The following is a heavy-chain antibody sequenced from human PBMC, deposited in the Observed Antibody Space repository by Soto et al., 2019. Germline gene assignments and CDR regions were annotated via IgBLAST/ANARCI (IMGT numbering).Heavy chain of an antibody. J-gene: IGHJ6*02. D-gene: IGHD2-2*01. V-gene: IGHV1-46*01. CDR3: ARYHGYYYYSMDV. CDR1: GYTFTGYS. Sequence: GASVKVSCKASGYTFTGYSMHWVRQAPGQGLEWMGIINPSGGSTSYAQKFQGRVTMTRDTSTSTVYMELSSLRSEDTAVYYCARYHGYYYYSMDVWGQGTTVTV. CDR2: INPSGGST.